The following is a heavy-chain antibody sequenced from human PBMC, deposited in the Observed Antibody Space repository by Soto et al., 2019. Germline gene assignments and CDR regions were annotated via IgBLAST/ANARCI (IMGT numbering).Heavy chain of an antibody. J-gene: IGHJ6*02. CDR3: ARGDGSVTAGYYYYGMDV. CDR1: GGSISSYH. Sequence: SETLSLTCTVSGGSISSYHWSWIRQPPGKGLEWIAYIYYSGSTNYNPSLKSRVTISVDTSKNQFSLKLSSVTAADTAVYYCARGDGSVTAGYYYYGMDVWGQGTTVTVS. V-gene: IGHV4-59*01. CDR2: IYYSGST. D-gene: IGHD1-26*01.